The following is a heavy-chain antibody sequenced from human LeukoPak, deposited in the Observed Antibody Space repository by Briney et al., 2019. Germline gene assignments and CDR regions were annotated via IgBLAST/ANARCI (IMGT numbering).Heavy chain of an antibody. Sequence: GASVKVSCKASGYTFNSYVISWVRQAPGQGLEWMGWISAYNCNTNYAQKLQGRVTMTTDTSTSTAYMALRSLRSDDTDVYYCARVRFLLWNYITFDIWGEGTMVTVFS. J-gene: IGHJ3*02. CDR1: GYTFNSYV. CDR3: ARVRFLLWNYITFDI. D-gene: IGHD1-7*01. CDR2: ISAYNCNT. V-gene: IGHV1-18*01.